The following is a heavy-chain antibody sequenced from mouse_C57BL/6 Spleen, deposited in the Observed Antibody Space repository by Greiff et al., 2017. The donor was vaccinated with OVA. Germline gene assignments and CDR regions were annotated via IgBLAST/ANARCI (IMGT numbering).Heavy chain of an antibody. D-gene: IGHD1-1*01. CDR2: IDPSDSYT. CDR3: ARRLITTVVGAMDY. V-gene: IGHV1-69*01. CDR1: GYTFTSYW. J-gene: IGHJ4*01. Sequence: VQLQQSGAELVMPGASVKLSCKASGYTFTSYWMHWVKQRPGQGLEWIGEIDPSDSYTNYNQKFKGKSTLTVDKSSSTAYMQLSSLTSEDSAVYYCARRLITTVVGAMDYWGQGTSVTVSS.